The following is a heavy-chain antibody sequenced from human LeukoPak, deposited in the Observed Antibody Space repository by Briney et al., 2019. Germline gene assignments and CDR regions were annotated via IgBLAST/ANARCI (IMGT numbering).Heavy chain of an antibody. CDR3: VRDFLGESGAGGY. Sequence: GGALRLSCATSTFTFSSYTMNWVRQAPGKGLEWVSSISPSGNSKYHADSVKGRFTISRDNAENSLYMQMNSLRAEDTGVYYCVRDFLGESGAGGYWGQGTLVTVSS. V-gene: IGHV3-21*01. D-gene: IGHD3-10*01. CDR2: ISPSGNSK. J-gene: IGHJ4*02. CDR1: TFTFSSYT.